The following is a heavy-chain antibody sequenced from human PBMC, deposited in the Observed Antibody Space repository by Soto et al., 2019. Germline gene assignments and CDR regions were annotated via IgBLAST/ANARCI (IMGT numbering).Heavy chain of an antibody. CDR2: IYYSGST. J-gene: IGHJ6*03. D-gene: IGHD4-17*01. CDR3: ARLVYDGDHIYYYYYMDV. Sequence: SETLSLTCTVSGGSISSYYWSWIRQPPGKGLEWIGYIYYSGSTNYNPSLKSRVTISVDTSKNQFSLKLSSVTAADTAVYYCARLVYDGDHIYYYYYMDVWGKGTTVTVSS. V-gene: IGHV4-59*08. CDR1: GGSISSYY.